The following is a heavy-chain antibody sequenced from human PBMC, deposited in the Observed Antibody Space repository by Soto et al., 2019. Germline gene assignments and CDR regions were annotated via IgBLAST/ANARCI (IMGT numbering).Heavy chain of an antibody. Sequence: QVQLQQWGAGLLKPSETLSLTCAVYGGSFSGYYWSWIRQPPGKGLEWIGEINHRGSTNYNPSLKSRVTISVDTSKNQFSLKLSSVTAADTAVYYCARQRDKSGYYTGIHYYYGMDVWGQGTTVTVSS. CDR3: ARQRDKSGYYTGIHYYYGMDV. CDR1: GGSFSGYY. J-gene: IGHJ6*02. D-gene: IGHD3-3*01. CDR2: INHRGST. V-gene: IGHV4-34*01.